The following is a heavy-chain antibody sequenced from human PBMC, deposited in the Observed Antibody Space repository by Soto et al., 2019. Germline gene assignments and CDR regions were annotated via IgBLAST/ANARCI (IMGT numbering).Heavy chain of an antibody. Sequence: PGGSLRLSCAASGFTFSSYSMNRVRQAPGKGLEWVSSISSSSYIYYADSVKGRFTISRDNAKNSLYLQMNSLRAEDTAVYYCARDLADTAMVPTNFDYWGQGTLVTVSS. J-gene: IGHJ4*02. CDR3: ARDLADTAMVPTNFDY. CDR2: ISSSSYI. CDR1: GFTFSSYS. D-gene: IGHD5-18*01. V-gene: IGHV3-21*01.